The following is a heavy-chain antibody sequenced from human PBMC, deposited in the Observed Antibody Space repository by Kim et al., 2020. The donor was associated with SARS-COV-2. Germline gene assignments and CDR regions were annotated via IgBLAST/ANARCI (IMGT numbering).Heavy chain of an antibody. CDR3: AKDSSGGSSGWYRYFDY. V-gene: IGHV3-9*01. J-gene: IGHJ4*01. CDR1: GFTFDDYA. Sequence: GGSLRLSCAASGFTFDDYAMHWVRQAPGKGLEWVSGISWNSGSIGYADSVKGRFTISRDNAKNSLYLQMNSLRAEDTALYYCAKDSSGGSSGWYRYFDY. CDR2: ISWNSGSI. D-gene: IGHD6-19*01.